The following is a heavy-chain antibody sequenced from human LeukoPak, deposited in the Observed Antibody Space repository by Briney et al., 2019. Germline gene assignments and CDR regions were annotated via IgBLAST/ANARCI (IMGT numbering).Heavy chain of an antibody. CDR2: ISGSGGST. CDR1: GFTFSSYA. J-gene: IGHJ4*02. Sequence: PGGSLRLSCVASGFTFSSYAMSWVRQAPGKGLEWVSAISGSGGSTYYADSVKGRFTISRDNSKNTLYLQMNSLRAEDTAVYYCAKGENGGSGWYPTRPISHDYWGQGTLVTVSS. V-gene: IGHV3-23*01. CDR3: AKGENGGSGWYPTRPISHDY. D-gene: IGHD6-19*01.